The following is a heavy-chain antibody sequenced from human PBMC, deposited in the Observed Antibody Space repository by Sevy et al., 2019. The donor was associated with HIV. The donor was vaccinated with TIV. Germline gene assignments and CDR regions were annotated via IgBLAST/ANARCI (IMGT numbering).Heavy chain of an antibody. CDR1: GFTFSSYV. D-gene: IGHD3-10*01. V-gene: IGHV3-23*01. J-gene: IGHJ4*02. CDR2: ISGSGATT. CDR3: ATLRSGVLRPPDYFDY. Sequence: GGSLRLSCGVSGFTFSSYVMTWVRQPPGKGLEWVSFISGSGATTSYADSVKGRFTISRDNAKNALYLQMNSLRAEDTAVYYCATLRSGVLRPPDYFDYWGQGTLVTVSS.